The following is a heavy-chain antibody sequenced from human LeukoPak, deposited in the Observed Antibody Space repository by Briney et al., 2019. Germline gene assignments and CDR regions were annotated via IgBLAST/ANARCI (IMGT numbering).Heavy chain of an antibody. CDR1: GFTFSSYA. D-gene: IGHD3-10*01. V-gene: IGHV3-23*01. CDR3: AKDVSRQYGSGSYEFYY. CDR2: ISGSGGST. J-gene: IGHJ4*02. Sequence: GGSLRLSCAASGFTFSSYAMSWVRQAPGKGLEWVSAISGSGGSTYYADSVKGRITISRDNSKNTLYLQMNSLRAEDTAVYYCAKDVSRQYGSGSYEFYYWGQGTLVTVSS.